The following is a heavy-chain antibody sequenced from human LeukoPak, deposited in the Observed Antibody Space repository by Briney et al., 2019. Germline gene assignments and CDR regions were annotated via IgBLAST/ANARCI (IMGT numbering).Heavy chain of an antibody. D-gene: IGHD3-22*01. Sequence: ALVKVSCKASGYTFTSKTINWVRQAPGQGLEWMGWIDTNTGNPTYAQGFTGRFVFSLDTSVSTTYLQIYSLKAEDTAVYYCATGRDTTGYWGHWGQGSLVTVSS. CDR2: IDTNTGNP. J-gene: IGHJ4*02. CDR1: GYTFTSKT. CDR3: ATGRDTTGYWGH. V-gene: IGHV7-4-1*01.